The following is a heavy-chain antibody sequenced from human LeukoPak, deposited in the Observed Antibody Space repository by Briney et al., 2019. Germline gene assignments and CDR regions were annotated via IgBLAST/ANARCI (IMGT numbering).Heavy chain of an antibody. Sequence: PSETLSLTCTVSGGSVSSSSYYWGWVRQPPGKGLEWIGSIYYSGSTYYNPSLKSRVTISVDASKNQFSLKLSSVTAADTAVYYCARRSELWFGELLSPFDYWGQGTLVTVSS. V-gene: IGHV4-39*01. CDR1: GGSVSSSSYY. J-gene: IGHJ4*02. CDR2: IYYSGST. D-gene: IGHD3-10*01. CDR3: ARRSELWFGELLSPFDY.